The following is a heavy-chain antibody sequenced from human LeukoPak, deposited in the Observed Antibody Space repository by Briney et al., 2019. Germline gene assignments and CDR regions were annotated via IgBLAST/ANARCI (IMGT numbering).Heavy chain of an antibody. CDR3: AKAMDDILTYPDC. D-gene: IGHD3-9*01. CDR2: ISWNSGSI. Sequence: GRSLRLSCAAYGFTFDDYAMHWVRQAPGKGLEWVSGISWNSGSIGYADSVKGRFTISRDNAKNSLYLQMNSLRAEDMALYYCAKAMDDILTYPDCWGQGTLVTVSS. J-gene: IGHJ4*02. CDR1: GFTFDDYA. V-gene: IGHV3-9*03.